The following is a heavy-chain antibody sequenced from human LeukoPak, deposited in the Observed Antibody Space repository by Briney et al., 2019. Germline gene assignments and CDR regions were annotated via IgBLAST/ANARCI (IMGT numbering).Heavy chain of an antibody. D-gene: IGHD1-14*01. Sequence: GGSLRLSCVISGFSFRNYWMHWVRQAPGKGLEWVSYISSSGGTIYYADSVKGRFTISRDNAQNSLYLQMNSLRAEDTAVYYCARDYTGLDYWGQGTLVTVSS. J-gene: IGHJ4*02. CDR2: ISSSGGTI. V-gene: IGHV3-11*01. CDR3: ARDYTGLDY. CDR1: GFSFRNYW.